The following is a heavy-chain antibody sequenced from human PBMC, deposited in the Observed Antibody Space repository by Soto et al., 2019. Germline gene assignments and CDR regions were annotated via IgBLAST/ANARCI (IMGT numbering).Heavy chain of an antibody. D-gene: IGHD6-13*01. CDR3: ARVASSSRGYAFDI. CDR2: ISTYNGNT. Sequence: QVHLVQSGADVKKPGASVKVSCKTSGYTFTNYNICWVRQAPGLGLGWMGWISTYNGNTNYAQNLQGRVTMTTDTSTTTAYMELRGLRSDDAAVYYCARVASSSRGYAFDIWGQGTMVTVSS. CDR1: GYTFTNYN. V-gene: IGHV1-18*01. J-gene: IGHJ3*02.